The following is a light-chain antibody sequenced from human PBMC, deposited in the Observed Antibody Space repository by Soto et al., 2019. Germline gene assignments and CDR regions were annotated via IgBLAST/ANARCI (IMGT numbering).Light chain of an antibody. Sequence: DIQMTQSPASLSASVGDKVTITCRASQSIITYLNWFQQKPGKAPKVLIYDVSTLQSGVPSRFRDSGSGTDFTLTINSLQPEDFASYYCQQSFSTPITFGQGTRLEIK. J-gene: IGKJ5*01. CDR3: QQSFSTPIT. CDR1: QSIITY. V-gene: IGKV1-39*01. CDR2: DVS.